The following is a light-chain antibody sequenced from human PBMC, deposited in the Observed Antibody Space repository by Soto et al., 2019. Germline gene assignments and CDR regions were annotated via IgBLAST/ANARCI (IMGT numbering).Light chain of an antibody. Sequence: EIVMTQSPATLSVSPGARLTLSCRASQSVNSDLAWYQQKPDQPPRLLILRASTRATVIPARFSGSGSGTEFTLTISSLQSEDFAVYYCQQYNNSPLTFGGGTKVEIK. CDR1: QSVNSD. CDR3: QQYNNSPLT. V-gene: IGKV3-15*01. J-gene: IGKJ4*01. CDR2: RAS.